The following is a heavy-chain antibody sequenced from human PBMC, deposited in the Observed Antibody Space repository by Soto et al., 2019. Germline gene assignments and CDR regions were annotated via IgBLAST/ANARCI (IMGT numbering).Heavy chain of an antibody. CDR3: ARGSWDDVTGHFYMDV. D-gene: IGHD1-1*01. CDR2: TYYKSKWYN. CDR1: GDSVSSNTAA. Sequence: SQTLSLTCAISGDSVSSNTAAWNWIRQTPSRGLEWLGRTYYKSKWYNHYAVSVKSRITINPDTSENQFSLQLNSVTSEDTAVYFCARGSWDDVTGHFYMDVWGKGTTVTVSS. V-gene: IGHV6-1*01. J-gene: IGHJ6*03.